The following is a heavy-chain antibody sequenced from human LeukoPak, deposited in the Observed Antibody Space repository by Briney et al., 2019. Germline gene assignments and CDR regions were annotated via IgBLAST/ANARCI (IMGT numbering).Heavy chain of an antibody. CDR2: INPNSGGT. Sequence: ASVKVSCKASGYTFTNNFMHWVRQAPGQGLEWMGWINPNSGGTNYAQKFQGRVTMTRDTSISTAYMELSRLRSDDTAVYYCARVFGENYMDVWGKGTTVTVSS. D-gene: IGHD3-3*01. J-gene: IGHJ6*03. CDR3: ARVFGENYMDV. CDR1: GYTFTNNF. V-gene: IGHV1-2*02.